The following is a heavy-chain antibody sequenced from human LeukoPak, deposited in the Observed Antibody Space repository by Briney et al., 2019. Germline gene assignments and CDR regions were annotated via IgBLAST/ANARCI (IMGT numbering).Heavy chain of an antibody. Sequence: PGGSLRLSCAASGFTFNSYWMHWVRQAPGMGLVWVSSISTDGRSTNYADSVKGSFPSSRDNAKNALYLQMNSLRVEDTAVYYCVRGMGDWGQGTLVTVSS. CDR2: ISTDGRST. D-gene: IGHD1-26*01. V-gene: IGHV3-74*01. CDR1: GFTFNSYW. J-gene: IGHJ4*02. CDR3: VRGMGD.